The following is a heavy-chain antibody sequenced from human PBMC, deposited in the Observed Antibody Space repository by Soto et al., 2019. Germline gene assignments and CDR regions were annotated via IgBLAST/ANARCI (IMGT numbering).Heavy chain of an antibody. V-gene: IGHV3-7*03. CDR3: VRGGHGSGSYLGSY. CDR1: GFTFTTYW. J-gene: IGHJ4*02. Sequence: EVQLVESGGGLAQPGGSLRLSCVASGFTFTTYWMSWVRQAPGKGLEWVANIRQDGGAQYYVDSVKGRFTISRDNARNSVYLQMNTLRPEDTADYYCVRGGHGSGSYLGSYWGQGILVTVSS. D-gene: IGHD3-10*01. CDR2: IRQDGGAQ.